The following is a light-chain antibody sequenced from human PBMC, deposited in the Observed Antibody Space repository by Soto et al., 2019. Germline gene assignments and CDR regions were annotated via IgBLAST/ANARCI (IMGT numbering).Light chain of an antibody. CDR2: STS. CDR3: LLFYAGAWV. CDR1: TGAVTSGYY. V-gene: IGLV7-43*01. J-gene: IGLJ3*02. Sequence: QTVVTQEPSLTVSPGGTVTLTCASNTGAVTSGYYPNWFQRKPGQTPRVLIYSTSNRHFWTPARFSGSLLGGKAALTLSGVQPEDEADYYCLLFYAGAWVFGGGTQLTVL.